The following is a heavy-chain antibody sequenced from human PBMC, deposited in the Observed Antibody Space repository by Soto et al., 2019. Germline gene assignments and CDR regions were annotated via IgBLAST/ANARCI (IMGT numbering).Heavy chain of an antibody. CDR3: ASPVTTPFDYYGMDV. V-gene: IGHV3-33*01. CDR1: GFTFSSYG. Sequence: PGGSLRLSCAASGFTFSSYGMHWVRQAPGKGLEWVAVIWYDGSNKYYADSVKGRFTISRDNSKNTLYLQMNSLRAEDTAVYYCASPVTTPFDYYGMDVWGQGTTVTVSS. D-gene: IGHD4-17*01. CDR2: IWYDGSNK. J-gene: IGHJ6*02.